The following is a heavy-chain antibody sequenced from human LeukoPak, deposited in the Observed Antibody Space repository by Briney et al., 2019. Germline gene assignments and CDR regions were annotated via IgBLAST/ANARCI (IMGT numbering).Heavy chain of an antibody. Sequence: SETLSLTCTVSGGSISSGDYYWSWIRQPPGKGLEWIGYIYYSGSTYYNPSLKSRVTISADTSKNQFSLKLSSVTAADTAVYYCASKGPGYRGWFDPWGQGTLVTVSS. CDR3: ASKGPGYRGWFDP. CDR2: IYYSGST. J-gene: IGHJ5*02. V-gene: IGHV4-30-4*08. CDR1: GGSISSGDYY. D-gene: IGHD3-9*01.